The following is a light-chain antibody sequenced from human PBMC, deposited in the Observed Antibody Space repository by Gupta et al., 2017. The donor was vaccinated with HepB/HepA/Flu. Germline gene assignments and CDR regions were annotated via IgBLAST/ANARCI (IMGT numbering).Light chain of an antibody. J-gene: IGKJ5*01. CDR1: QSVSSY. CDR2: DAY. V-gene: IGKV3-11*01. Sequence: EIVFTQSPATLSLSPGERATLSCRASQSVSSYLAWYQQKPGQAPRLLIYDAYNRATGIPARFSGSGSGTDFTLTISSLEPEDFAVYYCQQRSKWPLGVTFGKGTRLEIK. CDR3: QQRSKWPLGVT.